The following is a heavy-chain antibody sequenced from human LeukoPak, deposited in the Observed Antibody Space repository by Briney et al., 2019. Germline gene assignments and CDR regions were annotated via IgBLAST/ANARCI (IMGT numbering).Heavy chain of an antibody. Sequence: PGGSLRLSCAASGFTFSSYEMNWVRQAPGKGLEWVSYISSGSTIYYADSVKGRFTISRDNAKNSLYLQMNSLRAEDTAVYYCARDSRGYCSSTSCPDRRFDYWGQGTLVTVSS. CDR3: ARDSRGYCSSTSCPDRRFDY. D-gene: IGHD2-2*01. CDR1: GFTFSSYE. CDR2: ISSGSTI. J-gene: IGHJ4*02. V-gene: IGHV3-48*03.